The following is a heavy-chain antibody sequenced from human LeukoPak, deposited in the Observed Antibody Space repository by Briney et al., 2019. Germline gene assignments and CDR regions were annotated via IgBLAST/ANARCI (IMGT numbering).Heavy chain of an antibody. V-gene: IGHV4-39*01. D-gene: IGHD3-10*01. CDR2: IYYSGST. J-gene: IGHJ5*02. CDR1: GGSISSSSYY. Sequence: SETLSLTCTVSGGSISSSSYYWGWIRQPPGKGLEWIGSIYYSGSTYYNPSLKSRVTISVDTSKNQFSLKLSSVTAADTAVYYCARHRGPQLGSDDWFDPWGQGTLVTVSS. CDR3: ARHRGPQLGSDDWFDP.